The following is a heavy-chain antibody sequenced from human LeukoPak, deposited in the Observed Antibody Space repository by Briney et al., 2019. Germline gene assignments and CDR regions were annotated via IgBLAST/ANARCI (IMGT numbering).Heavy chain of an antibody. D-gene: IGHD2-2*01. J-gene: IGHJ4*02. CDR1: GGSISSYY. CDR2: IYYSGST. V-gene: IGHV4-59*01. Sequence: PSETLSLTCTVSGGSISSYYWSWIRQPPGKGLEWIGYIYYSGSTNYNPSLKSRVTISVDTSKNQFSLKLSSVTAADTAVYYCARGKYQLRYYFDYWVQGTLVTVSS. CDR3: ARGKYQLRYYFDY.